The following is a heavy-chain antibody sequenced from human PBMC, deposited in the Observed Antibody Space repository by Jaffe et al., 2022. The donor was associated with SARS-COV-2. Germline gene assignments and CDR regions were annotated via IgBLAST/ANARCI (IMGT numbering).Heavy chain of an antibody. D-gene: IGHD5-12*01. J-gene: IGHJ4*02. CDR3: TRIHRDGYNSFDY. Sequence: EVQLVESGGGLVKPGRSLRLSCTASGFTFGDYAMSWFRQAPGKGLEWVGFIRSKAYGGTTEYAASVKGRFTISRDDSKSIAYLQMNSLKTEDTAVYYCTRIHRDGYNSFDYWGQGTLVTVSS. CDR2: IRSKAYGGTT. V-gene: IGHV3-49*05. CDR1: GFTFGDYA.